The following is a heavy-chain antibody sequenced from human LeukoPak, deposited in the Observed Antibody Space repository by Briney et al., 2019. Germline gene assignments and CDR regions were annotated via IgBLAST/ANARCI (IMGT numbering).Heavy chain of an antibody. Sequence: GRSLRLTCAASGFTFSNYAMHWVRQAPGKGLEWVALMSFDGSHQYYADSVKGRFTISRDNSKNTLYLQMNRLRAEDTARYFCARDPNGDYIGAFDFLGQGTVVTVSS. CDR1: GFTFSNYA. CDR3: ARDPNGDYIGAFDF. V-gene: IGHV3-30*07. CDR2: MSFDGSHQ. J-gene: IGHJ3*01. D-gene: IGHD4-17*01.